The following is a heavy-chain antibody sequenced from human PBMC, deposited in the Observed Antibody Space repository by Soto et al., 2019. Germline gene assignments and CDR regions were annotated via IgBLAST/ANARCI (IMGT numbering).Heavy chain of an antibody. D-gene: IGHD2-15*01. CDR3: ARGTPSPLIVRSSRGPWFDP. V-gene: IGHV4-59*08. CDR1: GCSISSYY. Sequence: SETLSLTCTFSGCSISSYYWSWIRQPPGKGLEWIGYMYYGGRTNYNPSLKSRVTISVDTSKMQVSLKLSSVTAADTAVYFCARGTPSPLIVRSSRGPWFDPWGQGTLVTVSS. J-gene: IGHJ5*02. CDR2: MYYGGRT.